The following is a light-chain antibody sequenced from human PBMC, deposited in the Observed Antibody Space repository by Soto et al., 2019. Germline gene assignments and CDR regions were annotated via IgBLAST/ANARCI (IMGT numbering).Light chain of an antibody. CDR1: QSVSSSY. CDR2: GAS. CDR3: QQYGSSPRT. J-gene: IGKJ2*01. Sequence: EIVLTQSPGTLSLSPGERVTLSCRASQSVSSSYLAWYQQKPGQAPRLLICGASTRATGIPDRFSGSGSGTDFTLTISRLEPEDFAVYYCQQYGSSPRTFGQGTKLEIK. V-gene: IGKV3-20*01.